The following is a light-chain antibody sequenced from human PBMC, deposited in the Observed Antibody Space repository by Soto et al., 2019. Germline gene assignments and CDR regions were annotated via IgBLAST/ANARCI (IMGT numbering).Light chain of an antibody. CDR1: QPVASN. CDR2: GAS. J-gene: IGKJ4*01. V-gene: IGKV3-15*01. Sequence: ESVMTQSPVTLSVSLGEIATLTCRASQPVASNLAWYQQKLGQAPRLLIYGASARATGIPARFSGSGSGTECTITISSLQSEDFSVYYCQQYNNWPLPFGGGTKVEI. CDR3: QQYNNWPLP.